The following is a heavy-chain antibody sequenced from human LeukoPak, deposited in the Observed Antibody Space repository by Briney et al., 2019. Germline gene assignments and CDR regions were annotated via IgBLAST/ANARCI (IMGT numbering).Heavy chain of an antibody. V-gene: IGHV4-39*01. CDR2: IHYSGTT. D-gene: IGHD3-10*01. J-gene: IGHJ4*02. CDR1: GGSISDNDYT. Sequence: PSETLSLTCNVSGGSISDNDYTWDWIRQPPGKGLEWMGCIHYSGTTYSNPSLKSRISISVDTSKSQFSLKLRSVTAADTAVYYCARRSYFVSGSYYPFDFWGQGTLVTVSS. CDR3: ARRSYFVSGSYYPFDF.